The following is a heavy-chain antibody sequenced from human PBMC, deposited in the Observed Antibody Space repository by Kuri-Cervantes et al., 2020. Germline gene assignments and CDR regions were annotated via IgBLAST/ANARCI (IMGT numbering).Heavy chain of an antibody. CDR3: ARGGYCSSTSCPREYYYYAMDV. CDR2: INTNTGNP. V-gene: IGHV7-4-1*01. Sequence: ASVKVSCKASGYTFTSYAMNWVRQAPGQGLEWMGWINTNTGNPTYAQGFTGRFVFSLDTSVSTAYLQICSLKAEDTAVYYCARGGYCSSTSCPREYYYYAMDVWGQGTTVTVSS. J-gene: IGHJ6*02. D-gene: IGHD2-2*01. CDR1: GYTFTSYA.